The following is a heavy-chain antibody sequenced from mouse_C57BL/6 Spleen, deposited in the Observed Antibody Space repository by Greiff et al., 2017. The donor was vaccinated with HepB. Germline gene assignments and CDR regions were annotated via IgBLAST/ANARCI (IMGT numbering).Heavy chain of an antibody. CDR3: ARRGARYAMDY. CDR1: GYTFTGYW. V-gene: IGHV1-9*01. CDR2: ILPGSGST. J-gene: IGHJ4*01. Sequence: QVQLQQSGAELTKPGASVKLSCKATGYTFTGYWIEWVKQRPGHGLEWIGEILPGSGSTNYNEKFKGKATLTADTSSITAYMQLNSLTTEDSAIYYCARRGARYAMDYWGQGTSVTVSS.